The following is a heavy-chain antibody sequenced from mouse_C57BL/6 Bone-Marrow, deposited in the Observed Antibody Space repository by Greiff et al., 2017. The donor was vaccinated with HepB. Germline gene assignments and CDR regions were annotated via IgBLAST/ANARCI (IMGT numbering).Heavy chain of an antibody. Sequence: EVKVEESGPELVKPGASVKISCKASGYSFTGYYMHWVKQSPENSLEWIGEINPDTGRTTYNQKFKDKATLTVDKSSSIVYLQLKSLTSEESPVYYCTRGTTVFDYWGQGTTLTVSS. CDR2: INPDTGRT. V-gene: IGHV1-42*01. CDR3: TRGTTVFDY. J-gene: IGHJ2*01. D-gene: IGHD1-1*01. CDR1: GYSFTGYY.